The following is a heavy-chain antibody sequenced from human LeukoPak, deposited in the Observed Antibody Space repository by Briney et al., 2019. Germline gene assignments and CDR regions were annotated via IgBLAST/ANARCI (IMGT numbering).Heavy chain of an antibody. V-gene: IGHV3-30*02. CDR2: IRYDGSNK. CDR1: GFTFSSYG. J-gene: IGHJ6*02. D-gene: IGHD6-13*01. CDR3: ARVYSSSWSDLYYYGMDV. Sequence: PGGSLRLSCAASGFTFSSYGMHWVRQAPGKGLEWVAFIRYDGSNKYYADSVKGRFTISRDNSKNTLDLQMNSLRPEDTAVYYCARVYSSSWSDLYYYGMDVWGQGTTVTVSS.